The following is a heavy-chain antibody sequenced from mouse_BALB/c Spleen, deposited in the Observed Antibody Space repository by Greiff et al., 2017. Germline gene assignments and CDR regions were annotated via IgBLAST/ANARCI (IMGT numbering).Heavy chain of an antibody. CDR3: ARSSSPAWFAY. D-gene: IGHD1-1*01. Sequence: EVHLVESGPELVKPGASVKMSCKASGYTFTSYVMHWVKQKPGQGLEWIGYINPYNDGTKYNEKFKGKATLTSDKSSSTAYMELSSLTSEDSAVYYCARSSSPAWFAYWGQGTLVTVSA. J-gene: IGHJ3*01. V-gene: IGHV1-14*01. CDR2: INPYNDGT. CDR1: GYTFTSYV.